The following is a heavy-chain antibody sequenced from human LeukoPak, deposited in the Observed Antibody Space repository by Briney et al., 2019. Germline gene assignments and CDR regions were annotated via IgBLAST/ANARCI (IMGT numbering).Heavy chain of an antibody. V-gene: IGHV3-30-3*01. J-gene: IGHJ4*02. Sequence: GRSLRLSCAASGYTFSSYAMHWVRQAPGKGLEWVAVISYDGSNKYYADSVKGRFTISRDNSKNTLYLQMNSLRAEDTAVYYCARDRRSSGWYQGFDYWGQGTLVTVSS. D-gene: IGHD6-19*01. CDR1: GYTFSSYA. CDR2: ISYDGSNK. CDR3: ARDRRSSGWYQGFDY.